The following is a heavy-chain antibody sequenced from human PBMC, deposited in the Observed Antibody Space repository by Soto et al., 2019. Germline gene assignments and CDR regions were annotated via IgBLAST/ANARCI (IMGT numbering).Heavy chain of an antibody. CDR1: GFDFPGNW. CDR3: ARDSGYGAWNAVNHYIDY. V-gene: IGHV3-7*01. CDR2: IKPDALEP. D-gene: IGHD3-10*01. J-gene: IGHJ4*01. Sequence: PGGSLRLSXTASGFDFPGNWMGWVRRAPGKGLEWWATIKPDALEPKNVDSVKGRFPLSRANAKASVYLQMDSLRTEDTAVYYCARDSGYGAWNAVNHYIDYWGHGTLVTVSS.